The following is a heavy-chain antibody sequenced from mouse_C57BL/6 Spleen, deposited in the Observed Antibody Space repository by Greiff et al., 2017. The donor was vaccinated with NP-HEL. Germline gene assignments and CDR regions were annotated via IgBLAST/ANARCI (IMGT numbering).Heavy chain of an antibody. V-gene: IGHV2-6-1*01. CDR2: IWSDGST. J-gene: IGHJ1*03. CDR1: GFSLTSYG. Sequence: VKLVESGPGLVAPSQSLSITCTVSGFSLTSYGVHWVRQPPGKGLEWLVVIWSDGSTPYNSALKSRLSISKDNSKSQVFLKMNSLQTDDTAMYYGARHYYGSSYGYFDVWGTGTTVTVSS. D-gene: IGHD1-1*01. CDR3: ARHYYGSSYGYFDV.